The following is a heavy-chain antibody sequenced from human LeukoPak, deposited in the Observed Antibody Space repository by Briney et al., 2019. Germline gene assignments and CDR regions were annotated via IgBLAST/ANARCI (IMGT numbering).Heavy chain of an antibody. V-gene: IGHV1-69*01. J-gene: IGHJ4*02. CDR1: GGTFSSYA. CDR2: IIPIFGTA. Sequence: SVKVSCKASGGTFSSYAVSWVRQAPGQGLEWMGGIIPIFGTANYAQKFQGRVTITADESTSTAYMELSSLRSEDTAVYYCARESWGTGTIGYWGQGTLVTVSS. D-gene: IGHD1-1*01. CDR3: ARESWGTGTIGY.